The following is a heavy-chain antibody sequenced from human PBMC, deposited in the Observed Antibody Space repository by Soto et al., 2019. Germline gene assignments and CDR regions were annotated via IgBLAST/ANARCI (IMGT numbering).Heavy chain of an antibody. V-gene: IGHV1-18*01. D-gene: IGHD2-8*01. CDR1: GYTFTSYG. Sequence: QVQLVQSGAEVKKPGASVKVSCKASGYTFTSYGISWVRQAPGQGLEWMGWISAYNGNTNYAQKLQGRVTMTTDTSTSKAYMELRSLRSDDTAVYYCARELGYCTNGVCFNSPYFDYWGQGTLVTVSS. J-gene: IGHJ4*02. CDR2: ISAYNGNT. CDR3: ARELGYCTNGVCFNSPYFDY.